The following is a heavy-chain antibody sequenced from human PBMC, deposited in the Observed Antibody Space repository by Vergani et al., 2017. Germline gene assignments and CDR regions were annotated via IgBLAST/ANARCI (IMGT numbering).Heavy chain of an antibody. J-gene: IGHJ5*02. CDR2: ISYDGSNK. CDR1: GFTFSSYG. V-gene: IGHV3-30*18. D-gene: IGHD3-22*01. Sequence: QVQLVESGGGVVQPGRSLRLSCAASGFTFSSYGMHWVRQAPGKGLEWVAVISYDGSNKYYADSVKGRFTISRDNSKNTLYLQMNSLRAEDTAVYYCAKDSSGYSSGXFDPWGQGTLVTVSS. CDR3: AKDSSGYSSGXFDP.